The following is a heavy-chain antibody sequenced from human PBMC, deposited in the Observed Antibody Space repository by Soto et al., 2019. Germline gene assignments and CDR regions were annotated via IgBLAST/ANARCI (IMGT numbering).Heavy chain of an antibody. CDR3: AKDRSSTSCYAFDY. D-gene: IGHD2-2*01. Sequence: EVQLLESGGGLVQPGGSLRLSCAASGFTFRNYAMSWARQAPGKGLEWVSAISGSGGTTHYADSVKGRFTISRDNSKNTLYLEMNSLRVEATAVYDCAKDRSSTSCYAFDYWGQGSLVTVSS. CDR1: GFTFRNYA. J-gene: IGHJ4*02. V-gene: IGHV3-23*01. CDR2: ISGSGGTT.